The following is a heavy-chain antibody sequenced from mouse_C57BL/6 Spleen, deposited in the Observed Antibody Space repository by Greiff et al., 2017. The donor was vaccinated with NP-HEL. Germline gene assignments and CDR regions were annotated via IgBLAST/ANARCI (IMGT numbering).Heavy chain of an antibody. D-gene: IGHD2-5*01. Sequence: VQLKESGPELVKPGASVKISCKASGYSFTGYYMNWVKQSPEKSLEWIGEINPSTGGTTYNQKFKAKATLTVDKSSSTAYMQLKSLTSEDSAVYYCAREGPYSNYFDYWGQGTTLTVSS. CDR3: AREGPYSNYFDY. J-gene: IGHJ2*01. CDR1: GYSFTGYY. V-gene: IGHV1-42*01. CDR2: INPSTGGT.